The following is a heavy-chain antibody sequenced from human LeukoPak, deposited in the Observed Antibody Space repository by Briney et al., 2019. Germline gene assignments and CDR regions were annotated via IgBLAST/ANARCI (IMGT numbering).Heavy chain of an antibody. J-gene: IGHJ4*02. CDR2: INPNSGGT. D-gene: IGHD3-22*01. CDR3: ATYYSDTSARD. Sequence: GASVKMSCKASGYTFAGYYMHWVRQAPGQGLEWMGWINPNSGGTNYAQKFQGGVTMTRDTSISTAYMELSRLRSDDTAVYFCATYYSDTSARDWGQGTLVTVSS. V-gene: IGHV1-2*02. CDR1: GYTFAGYY.